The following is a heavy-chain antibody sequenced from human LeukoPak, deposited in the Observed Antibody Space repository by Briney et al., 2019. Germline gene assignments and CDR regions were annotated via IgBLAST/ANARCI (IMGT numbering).Heavy chain of an antibody. CDR3: ARKYDYGAYVLDAFDI. J-gene: IGHJ3*02. D-gene: IGHD4-17*01. V-gene: IGHV4-59*01. Sequence: SETLSLTCTVSGGSISSYYWSWIRQPPGKGLEWIGYIYYSGSTNYDPSLKGRVTISVDTSKNQFSLKLSSVTAADTAVYYCARKYDYGAYVLDAFDIWGQGTMVTVSS. CDR1: GGSISSYY. CDR2: IYYSGST.